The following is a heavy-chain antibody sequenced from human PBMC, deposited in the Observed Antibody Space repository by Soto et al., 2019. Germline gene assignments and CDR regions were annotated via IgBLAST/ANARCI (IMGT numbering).Heavy chain of an antibody. CDR3: AKERRYSFDALDL. Sequence: HPGGSLRLSCDASGFTFNFYGMHWVRQAPGKGLEWVAVISYDGSDKYYADSVRGRFTISRDNTKNTVWLQMNSLRGEDTAVYYCAKERRYSFDALDLWGQGTLVTVSS. CDR1: GFTFNFYG. D-gene: IGHD5-18*01. V-gene: IGHV3-30*18. J-gene: IGHJ3*01. CDR2: ISYDGSDK.